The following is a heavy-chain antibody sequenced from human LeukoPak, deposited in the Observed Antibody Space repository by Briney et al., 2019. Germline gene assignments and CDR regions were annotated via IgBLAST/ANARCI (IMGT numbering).Heavy chain of an antibody. CDR1: VYTFTRYG. CDR2: ISAYNGNT. J-gene: IGHJ4*02. Sequence: ASVKVSCKASVYTFTRYGITWVRQAPGQGLEWMGWISAYNGNTNYAHKVQGRVTMTTDTSTSTAYMELRSLSSDDTAVYYCSRDNSAISDCSSASCFHFNYWGQGTLVTVSS. V-gene: IGHV1-18*01. D-gene: IGHD2-2*01. CDR3: SRDNSAISDCSSASCFHFNY.